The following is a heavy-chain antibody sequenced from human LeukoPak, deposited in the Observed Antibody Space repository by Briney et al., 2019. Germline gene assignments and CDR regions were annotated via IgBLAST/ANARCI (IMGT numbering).Heavy chain of an antibody. J-gene: IGHJ3*01. D-gene: IGHD4-11*01. Sequence: SETLSLTCAVSGYSISSGFYWGWIRQPSGKGLEWMGSIYHSGNTHYNPSLKSRVSISVDTSNNQFSLRLSSVTAADTALYYCARGASNYVGFCAFDFWGQGTMVTVSS. V-gene: IGHV4-38-2*01. CDR2: IYHSGNT. CDR1: GYSISSGFY. CDR3: ARGASNYVGFCAFDF.